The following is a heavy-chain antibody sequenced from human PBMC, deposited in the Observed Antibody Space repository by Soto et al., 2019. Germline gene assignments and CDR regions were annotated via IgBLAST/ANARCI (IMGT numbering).Heavy chain of an antibody. D-gene: IGHD3-10*01. J-gene: IGHJ4*02. Sequence: EVQLVESGGGLVQPGGSLRLSCAASGFSVSSSYMNWVRQAPGKGLEWVSGIYSDGRIFYADSVKGRFTISRDNSKNTLYLQMNTVSVEDTAVYYCAKEVGGRYLYWGQGTLVTVSS. CDR2: IYSDGRI. CDR1: GFSVSSSY. V-gene: IGHV3-66*01. CDR3: AKEVGGRYLY.